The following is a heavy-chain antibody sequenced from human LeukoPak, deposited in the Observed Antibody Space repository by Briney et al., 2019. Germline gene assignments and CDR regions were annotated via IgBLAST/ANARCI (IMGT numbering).Heavy chain of an antibody. V-gene: IGHV4-34*01. Sequence: SETLSLTCAVYGGSFSGYYWSWIRQPPGKGLERIGTISYGGNTFFNPSLKSRVTLSVDTSRNQFSLSLKSVTAADTGIYYCARPRTGPLYYMDIWGKGTTVTVSS. CDR3: ARPRTGPLYYMDI. J-gene: IGHJ6*03. CDR2: ISYGGNT. D-gene: IGHD1/OR15-1a*01. CDR1: GGSFSGYY.